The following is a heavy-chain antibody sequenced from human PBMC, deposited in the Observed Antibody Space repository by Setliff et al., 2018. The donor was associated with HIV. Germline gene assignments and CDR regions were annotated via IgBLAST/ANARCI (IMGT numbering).Heavy chain of an antibody. D-gene: IGHD3-10*01. CDR2: IDDSGRT. CDR3: VGQAFYYASGTYSHFYMDV. V-gene: IGHV4-39*01. CDR1: DASYSGTNHY. Sequence: PSETLSLTCTLSDASYSGTNHYWGWIRQPPGKGLEWIGSIDDSGRTYYSPSLKSRVTSSVDPSKIQFSLKLSSVAAADKAVYYCVGQAFYYASGTYSHFYMDVWGKGIAVTVSS. J-gene: IGHJ6*03.